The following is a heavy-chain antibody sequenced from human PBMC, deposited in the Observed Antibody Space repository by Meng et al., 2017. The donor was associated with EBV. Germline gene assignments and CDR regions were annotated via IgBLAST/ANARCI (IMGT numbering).Heavy chain of an antibody. Sequence: GQLVVAGGGLVQPGGSLKLSCGSSGFIFRASAMHWVRQASGKGLEWVGRVETKTSKYATAYAASVKGRFSVSRDDSKNMVFLEMNSLKTEDTARYYCWGDLNYGSYWGQGTLVTVSS. D-gene: IGHD3-16*01. J-gene: IGHJ4*02. CDR3: WGDLNYGSY. CDR2: VETKTSKYAT. CDR1: GFIFRASA. V-gene: IGHV3-73*01.